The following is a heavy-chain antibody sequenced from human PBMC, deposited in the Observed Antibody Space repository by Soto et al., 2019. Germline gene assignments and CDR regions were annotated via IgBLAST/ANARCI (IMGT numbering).Heavy chain of an antibody. CDR2: IIPILGIA. CDR1: GGTFSSYA. CDR3: ARPYHGSSGWTYYFDY. Sequence: ASVKVSCKASGGTFSSYAISWVRQAPGQGLEWMGGIIPILGIANYAQKFQGRVTITADKSTSTAYMELSSLRSEDTAVYYCARPYHGSSGWTYYFDYWGQGTLVTVSS. J-gene: IGHJ4*02. V-gene: IGHV1-69*10. D-gene: IGHD6-19*01.